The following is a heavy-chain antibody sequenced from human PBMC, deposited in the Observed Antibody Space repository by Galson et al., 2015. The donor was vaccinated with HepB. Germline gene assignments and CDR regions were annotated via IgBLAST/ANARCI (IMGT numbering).Heavy chain of an antibody. J-gene: IGHJ4*02. V-gene: IGHV3-23*01. CDR2: LSGDAGNT. D-gene: IGHD4-17*01. Sequence: SMRLSCAASAFTFSNYAINWVRQAPGKGLQSVTGLSGDAGNTYYADSVKGRFTISRDNSKNTVYLQMNSLRAEDTAVYYCAKENDHGDYIQSYYLDYWGQGTLVTVSS. CDR3: AKENDHGDYIQSYYLDY. CDR1: AFTFSNYA.